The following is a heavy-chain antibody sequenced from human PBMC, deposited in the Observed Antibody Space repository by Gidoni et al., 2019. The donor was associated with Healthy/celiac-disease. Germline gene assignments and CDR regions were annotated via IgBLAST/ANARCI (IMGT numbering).Heavy chain of an antibody. Sequence: QITLKESVPTLVKPTQTLTLTCTLSGFSLSTSGVGVGWIRQPPGKALEWLALIYWDYDKRYSPSLKSRLTITKDTSKNQVVLTMTNMDPVDTATYYCAHFSRVAGREGFDYWGQGTLVTVSS. V-gene: IGHV2-5*02. D-gene: IGHD6-19*01. CDR2: IYWDYDK. J-gene: IGHJ4*02. CDR3: AHFSRVAGREGFDY. CDR1: GFSLSTSGVG.